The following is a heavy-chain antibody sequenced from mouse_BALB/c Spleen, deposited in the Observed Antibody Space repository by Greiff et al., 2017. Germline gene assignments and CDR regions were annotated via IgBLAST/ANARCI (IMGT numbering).Heavy chain of an antibody. J-gene: IGHJ3*01. V-gene: IGHV6-6*02. Sequence: EVKVEESGGGLVQPGGSMKLSCVASGFTFSNYWMNWVRQSPEKGLEWVAEIRLKSNNYATHYAESVKGRFTISRDDSKSSVYLQMNNLRAEDTGIYYCTRDYYGSSYLAWFAYWGQGTLVTVSA. D-gene: IGHD1-1*01. CDR2: IRLKSNNYAT. CDR3: TRDYYGSSYLAWFAY. CDR1: GFTFSNYW.